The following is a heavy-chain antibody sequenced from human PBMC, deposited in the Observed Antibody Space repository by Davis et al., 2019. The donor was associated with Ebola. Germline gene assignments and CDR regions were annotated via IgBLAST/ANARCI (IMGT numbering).Heavy chain of an antibody. D-gene: IGHD4-17*01. Sequence: MPSETLSLTCAVSGGSISSSNWWSWVRQPPGKGLEWSGEINHSGSTNYNPSLKSRVTISVDTSKNQFSLKLSSVTAADTAVYYCARANYGDYARPFDYWGQGTLVTVSS. CDR1: GGSISSSNW. V-gene: IGHV4-4*02. CDR2: INHSGST. CDR3: ARANYGDYARPFDY. J-gene: IGHJ4*02.